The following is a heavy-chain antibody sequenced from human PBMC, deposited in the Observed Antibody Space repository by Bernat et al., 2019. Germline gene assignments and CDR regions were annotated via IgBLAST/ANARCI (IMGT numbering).Heavy chain of an antibody. J-gene: IGHJ6*04. V-gene: IGHV3-73*02. CDR2: IRSKANSYAT. Sequence: EVQLVESGGGLVQPGGSLKLSCAASGFTFSGSAMHWVRQASGKGLEWVGRIRSKANSYATAYAASVKGRFTISRDDSKNTAYLQMNSLKTEDTAVYYCTRRGYRSSPMDVWGKGTTVTVSS. CDR1: GFTFSGSA. D-gene: IGHD6-13*01. CDR3: TRRGYRSSPMDV.